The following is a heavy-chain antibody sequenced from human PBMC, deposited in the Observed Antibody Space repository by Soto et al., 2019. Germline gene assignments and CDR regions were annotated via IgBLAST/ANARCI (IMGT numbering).Heavy chain of an antibody. Sequence: SGPTLVNPPETLTLTCTVSGFSLSNARMGVSWIRQPPGKALEWLAHIFSNDEKSYSTSLKSRLTISKDTSKSQVVLTMTNMDPVDTATYYCARSGSSGLYYYYYGMDVWGQGTTVTVSS. V-gene: IGHV2-26*01. CDR3: ARSGSSGLYYYYYGMDV. CDR1: GFSLSNARMG. CDR2: IFSNDEK. D-gene: IGHD3-22*01. J-gene: IGHJ6*02.